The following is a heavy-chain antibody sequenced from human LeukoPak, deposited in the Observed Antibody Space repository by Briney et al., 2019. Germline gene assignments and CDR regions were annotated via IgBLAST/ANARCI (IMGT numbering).Heavy chain of an antibody. CDR1: GFTSTSYA. CDR3: AKCSASYDNDALDM. J-gene: IGHJ3*02. V-gene: IGHV3-23*01. D-gene: IGHD3-10*02. CDR2: IRGGGAGA. Sequence: GGSLRLSCAASGFTSTSYAMNWVRQAPGKGLEWVAFIRGGGAGARYADAAKGRFTISRDNSKNTLYLHMNTLRVEDTATYYCAKCSASYDNDALDMWGQGTVVIVSP.